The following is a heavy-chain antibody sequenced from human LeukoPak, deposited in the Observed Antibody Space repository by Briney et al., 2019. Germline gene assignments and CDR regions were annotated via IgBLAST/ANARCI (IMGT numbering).Heavy chain of an antibody. V-gene: IGHV4-4*07. CDR2: TYTNGST. J-gene: IGHJ5*02. CDR1: GASISSYY. CDR3: ARERDYGDYIWFDP. D-gene: IGHD4-17*01. Sequence: SETLSLTCTVSGASISSYYWSWIRQPAGKGLEWIGRTYTNGSTKYNPSLKSRVTMSVDTSKNHFDLRLSSVTAADTAVYYCARERDYGDYIWFDPWGQGTLVTVSS.